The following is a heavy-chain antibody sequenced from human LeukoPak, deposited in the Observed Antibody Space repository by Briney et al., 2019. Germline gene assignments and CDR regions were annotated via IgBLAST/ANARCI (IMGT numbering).Heavy chain of an antibody. CDR2: INADGSEK. CDR3: LSGPGP. J-gene: IGHJ5*02. V-gene: IGHV3-7*01. Sequence: PGGSLRLSCAAAGFIFRNYWMGWVRQAPGKGLEWVANINADGSEKYYVDSVKGRFTISRDNTKNSLYLQMNILRAEDTAVFYCLSGPGPCGQGTLVTVSS. CDR1: GFIFRNYW.